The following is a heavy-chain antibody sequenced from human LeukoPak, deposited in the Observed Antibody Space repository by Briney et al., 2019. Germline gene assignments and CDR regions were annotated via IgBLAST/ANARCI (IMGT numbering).Heavy chain of an antibody. V-gene: IGHV3-7*01. D-gene: IGHD6-13*01. CDR1: GFTLSDYW. J-gene: IGHJ4*02. CDR2: IKQDGSKK. Sequence: PGGSLRLSCAASGFTLSDYWMHWVRQAPGKGREWVANIKQDGSKKYYVDSVKGRFTVSRDNAKNSLYLQMNSLRAEDTAVYFCASQYTSSRIFDDWGQGTLVTVSS. CDR3: ASQYTSSRIFDD.